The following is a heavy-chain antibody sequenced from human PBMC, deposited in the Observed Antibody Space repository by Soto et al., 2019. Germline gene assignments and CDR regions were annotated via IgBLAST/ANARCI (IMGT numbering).Heavy chain of an antibody. CDR3: ATRSPAFDY. CDR2: ISTDKGQT. J-gene: IGHJ4*02. V-gene: IGHV1-18*01. Sequence: QVQLVQSGPEVKKPGASVKVSCRTSGYTFTSYGISWVRQAPGQGLEWMGWISTDKGQTNYAQKFQGRVTMTTDTSTSTDYRELRSLRSDDTAVYYCATRSPAFDYWGQGTLVTVST. CDR1: GYTFTSYG.